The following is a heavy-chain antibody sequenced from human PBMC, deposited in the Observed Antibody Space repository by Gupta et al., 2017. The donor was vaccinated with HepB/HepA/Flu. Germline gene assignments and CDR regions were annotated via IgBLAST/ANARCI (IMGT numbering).Heavy chain of an antibody. V-gene: IGHV3-21*01. D-gene: IGHD3-3*01. J-gene: IGHJ4*02. CDR2: SSSDATYT. CDR1: GFTFSTYT. CDR3: ATSYDVWTCHSQADY. Sequence: EVYLVESGGGLVKPGGSLRLSCADSGFTFSTYTMNWVRQAPGKGLEWVSSSSSDATYTRYADSGKGRFTISRDNAKNSLFLLMNNLRAEDTAMYYCATSYDVWTCHSQADYWGQGTLVIVSS.